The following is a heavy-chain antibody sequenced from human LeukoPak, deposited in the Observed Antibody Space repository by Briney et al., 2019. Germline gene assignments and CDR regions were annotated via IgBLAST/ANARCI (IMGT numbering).Heavy chain of an antibody. CDR2: ISAYNGNT. D-gene: IGHD2-2*01. CDR1: GYTFTSYG. J-gene: IGHJ4*02. Sequence: ASVKVSCKASGYTFTSYGISWVRQAPGQGLEWMGWISAYNGNTNYAQKLQGRVTMTTDTSTSTAYMELRGLRSDDTAVYYCARDLLDIVVVPAAMPLDYWGQGTLVTVSS. V-gene: IGHV1-18*01. CDR3: ARDLLDIVVVPAAMPLDY.